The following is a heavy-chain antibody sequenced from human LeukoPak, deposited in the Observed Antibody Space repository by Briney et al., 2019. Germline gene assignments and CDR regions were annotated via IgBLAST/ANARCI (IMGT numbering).Heavy chain of an antibody. V-gene: IGHV3-30-3*01. D-gene: IGHD3-9*01. CDR1: GFTFSSYA. CDR2: ISYDGSNK. J-gene: IGHJ4*02. CDR3: ARDTAPYYDILTGYYASLDY. Sequence: PGRSLRLSCAASGFTFSSYAMHWVRQAPGKGLEWVAVISYDGSNKYYADSVKGRFTISRDNSKNTLYLRMNSLRAEDTAVYYCARDTAPYYDILTGYYASLDYWGQGTLVTVSS.